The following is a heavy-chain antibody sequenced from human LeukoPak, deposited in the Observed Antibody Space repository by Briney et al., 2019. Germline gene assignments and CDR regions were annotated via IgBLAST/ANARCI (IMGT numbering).Heavy chain of an antibody. J-gene: IGHJ6*02. CDR2: IYYSGST. V-gene: IGHV4-39*07. Sequence: SETLSLTCTVSGGSISSSSYYWGWIRQPPGKGLEWIGSIYYSGSTYYNPSLKSRVTISVDTSKNQFSLKLSSVTAADTAVYYCALSGGSCYSGCMDVWGQGTTVTVSS. CDR1: GGSISSSSYY. D-gene: IGHD2-15*01. CDR3: ALSGGSCYSGCMDV.